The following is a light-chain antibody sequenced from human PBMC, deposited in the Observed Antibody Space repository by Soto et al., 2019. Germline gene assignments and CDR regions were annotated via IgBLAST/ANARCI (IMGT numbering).Light chain of an antibody. CDR3: QQLNVWHRT. CDR1: QSVGSN. J-gene: IGKJ1*01. V-gene: IGKV3-15*01. CDR2: GAS. Sequence: IVMTQSPATLSVSPGERATLSCRASQSVGSNLAWYQQKPGQAPRLLIYGASTRATDIPARFSGSGSGTEFALAINSLQSEDSAVDVCQQLNVWHRTFGQGTKVDIK.